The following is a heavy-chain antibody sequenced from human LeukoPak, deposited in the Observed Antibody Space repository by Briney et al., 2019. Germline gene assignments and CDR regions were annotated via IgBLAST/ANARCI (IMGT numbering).Heavy chain of an antibody. J-gene: IGHJ5*02. CDR2: IYYTGST. V-gene: IGHV4-39*07. D-gene: IGHD3-10*01. CDR3: ARTNFSMVRGGTGWFDP. CDR1: GGSISSISYY. Sequence: SETLSLTCTISGGSISSISYYWGWIRQPPGKGLEWIGGIYYTGSTYYNPSLKSRVTISVDTSKNQFSLKLSSVTAADTAVYYCARTNFSMVRGGTGWFDPWGQGTLVTVSS.